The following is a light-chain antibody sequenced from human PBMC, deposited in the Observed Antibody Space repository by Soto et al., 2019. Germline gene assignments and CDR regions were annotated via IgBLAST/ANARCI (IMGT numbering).Light chain of an antibody. CDR3: CSYAVSYAFDVV. Sequence: QSALTQPRSVSGSPGQSVTISCTGTSSDVGGYNYVSWYQQHPGKAPKLMIYDVTKRPSGVPDRFSGSKAGNTASLTISGLQAEDEADYYGCSYAVSYAFDVVFGGGTPLTVL. V-gene: IGLV2-11*01. CDR2: DVT. J-gene: IGLJ2*01. CDR1: SSDVGGYNY.